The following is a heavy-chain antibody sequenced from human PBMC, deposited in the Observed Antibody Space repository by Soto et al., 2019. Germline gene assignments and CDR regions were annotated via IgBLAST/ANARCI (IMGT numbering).Heavy chain of an antibody. CDR2: IIPIFGTA. CDR1: GGTFSSYA. Sequence: SVKVSCKASGGTFSSYAISWGRQAPVQGLEWMGGIIPIFGTANYAQKFQGRVTITADESTSTAYMELSSLRSEDTAVYYCARVFVGATTGRRYYYYGMDVWGQGTTVTVSS. V-gene: IGHV1-69*01. J-gene: IGHJ6*02. CDR3: ARVFVGATTGRRYYYYGMDV. D-gene: IGHD1-26*01.